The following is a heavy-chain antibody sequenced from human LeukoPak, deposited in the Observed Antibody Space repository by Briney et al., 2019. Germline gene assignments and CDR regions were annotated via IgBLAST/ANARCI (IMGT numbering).Heavy chain of an antibody. CDR2: ISYDGSNK. CDR1: GFTFSYYA. V-gene: IGHV3-30*04. J-gene: IGHJ4*02. Sequence: GSLRLSCVASGFTFSYYAMHWVRQAPGKGLEWVAVISYDGSNKYYADSVKGRFTISRDNSKNTLYLQMNSLRAEDTAVYYCARDLSGIGYFDYWGQGTLVTVSS. CDR3: ARDLSGIGYFDY. D-gene: IGHD1-26*01.